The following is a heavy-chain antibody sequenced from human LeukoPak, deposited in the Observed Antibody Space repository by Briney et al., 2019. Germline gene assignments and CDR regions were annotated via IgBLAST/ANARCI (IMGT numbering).Heavy chain of an antibody. CDR3: RLYYYGSGSYYNPDASDI. J-gene: IGHJ3*02. D-gene: IGHD3-10*01. V-gene: IGHV3-30*03. CDR1: GFTFSSYG. CDR2: ISYDGSNK. Sequence: GRSLRLSCAASGFTFSSYGMHWVRQAPGKGLEWVAVISYDGSNKYYADSVKGRFTISRDNSKNTLYLQMNSLRAEDTAVYYCRLYYYGSGSYYNPDASDIWGQGTMVTVSS.